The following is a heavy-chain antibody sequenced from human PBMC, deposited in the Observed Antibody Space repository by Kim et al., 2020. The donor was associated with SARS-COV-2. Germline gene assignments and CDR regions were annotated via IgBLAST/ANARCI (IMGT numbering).Heavy chain of an antibody. CDR1: GFTFSSYW. CDR2: IKQDGSEK. D-gene: IGHD6-19*01. V-gene: IGHV3-7*03. CDR3: ARDDRIAVAALYYYYGMDV. J-gene: IGHJ6*02. Sequence: GGSLRLSCAASGFTFSSYWMSWVRQAPGKGLEWVANIKQDGSEKYYVDSVKGRFTISRDNAKNSLYLQMNSLRAEDTAVYYCARDDRIAVAALYYYYGMDVWGQGTTVTVSS.